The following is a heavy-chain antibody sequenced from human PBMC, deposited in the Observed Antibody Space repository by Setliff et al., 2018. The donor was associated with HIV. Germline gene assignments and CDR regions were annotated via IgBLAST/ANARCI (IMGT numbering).Heavy chain of an antibody. D-gene: IGHD1-26*01. J-gene: IGHJ4*02. V-gene: IGHV4-59*12. CDR3: ARGWEWGAPLDY. Sequence: SETLSLTCTVSGGSISSYYWSWIRQPPGQGLEWIGYIYYSGSTNYNPSLKSRVTISVDTSKNQFSLKLSSVTAADTAIYYCARGWEWGAPLDYWGQGTLVTVSS. CDR2: IYYSGST. CDR1: GGSISSYY.